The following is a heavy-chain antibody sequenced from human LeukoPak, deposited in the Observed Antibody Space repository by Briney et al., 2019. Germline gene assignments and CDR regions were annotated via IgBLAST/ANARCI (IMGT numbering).Heavy chain of an antibody. CDR3: AKASWVSTADAVL. CDR2: LRGNGDA. V-gene: IGHV3-23*01. CDR1: GFTFSSYA. Sequence: PGGSLRLSCVASGFTFSSYAMSWVRETPARGLEWVSSLRGNGDAFYADSVKGRFTHSRDESRNTVYLQLNKLRVEDTAIYYCAKASWVSTADAVLWGQGTVVTVSS. D-gene: IGHD3-16*01. J-gene: IGHJ4*02.